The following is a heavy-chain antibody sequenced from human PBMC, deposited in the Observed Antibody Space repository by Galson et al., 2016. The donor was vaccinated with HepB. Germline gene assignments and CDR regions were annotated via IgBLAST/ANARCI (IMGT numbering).Heavy chain of an antibody. CDR2: IIPFTGKG. V-gene: IGHV1-69*10. CDR3: AKGDYSSWSHRGTFYYYYYFMDV. D-gene: IGHD4-11*01. CDR1: GVSVSSHA. J-gene: IGHJ6*03. Sequence: SVKVSCKASGVSVSSHALSWVRQAPGQGLEWMGGIIPFTGKGNYAPKFQGRVNITADKSTGTAYMELTSLTSEDTAVYFCAKGDYSSWSHRGTFYYYYYFMDVWGAGTTVSVSS.